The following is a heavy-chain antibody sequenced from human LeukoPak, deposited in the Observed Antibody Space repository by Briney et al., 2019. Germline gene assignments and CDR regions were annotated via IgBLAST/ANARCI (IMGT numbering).Heavy chain of an antibody. Sequence: PSETLSLTCTVSGGSISSSSYYWGWIRQPPGKGLEWIGSIYYSGSTYYNPSLKSRVTISVDTSKNQFSLKLSSVTAADTAVYYCARRRRSGSYLIDYWGQGTLVTVSS. V-gene: IGHV4-39*01. J-gene: IGHJ4*02. D-gene: IGHD1-26*01. CDR1: GGSISSSSYY. CDR2: IYYSGST. CDR3: ARRRRSGSYLIDY.